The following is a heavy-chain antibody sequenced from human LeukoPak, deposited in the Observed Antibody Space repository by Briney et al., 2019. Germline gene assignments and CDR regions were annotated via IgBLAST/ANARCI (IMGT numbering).Heavy chain of an antibody. CDR3: ARDPVTDAFDI. J-gene: IGHJ3*02. Sequence: SETLSLTCTVSGYSISSGYYWGWIRQPPGKGLEWIGRIYTSGSTNYNPSLKSRVTISVDTSKNQFSLKLSSVTAADTAVYYCARDPVTDAFDIWGQGTMVTVSS. D-gene: IGHD4-11*01. CDR1: GYSISSGYY. CDR2: IYTSGST. V-gene: IGHV4-38-2*02.